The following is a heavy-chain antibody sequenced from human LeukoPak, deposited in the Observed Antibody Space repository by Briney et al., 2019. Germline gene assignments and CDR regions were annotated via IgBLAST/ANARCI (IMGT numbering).Heavy chain of an antibody. Sequence: ASVKVSCKASGYTFTGYNMHWVRQAPGQGLEWMGWINPNSGGTNYAQKFQGRVTMTRDTSISTAYMELSSLRSDDTAVYYCARDGYSYGYVRYYFDYWGQGTLVTVSS. CDR2: INPNSGGT. J-gene: IGHJ4*02. D-gene: IGHD5-18*01. V-gene: IGHV1-2*02. CDR3: ARDGYSYGYVRYYFDY. CDR1: GYTFTGYN.